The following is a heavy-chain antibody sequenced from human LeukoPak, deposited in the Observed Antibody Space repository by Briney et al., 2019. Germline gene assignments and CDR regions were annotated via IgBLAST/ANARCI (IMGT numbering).Heavy chain of an antibody. CDR2: IDSSSRYI. Sequence: PGGSLRLSCAASGFTFSSYNMDWVRQAPGQGLEWVSFIDSSSRYIYQADSVKGRFTISRDNAKSSVFLQMNSLRAEDTAVYYCARVGGHCTSTSCPPPDYWGQGTLVTVSS. J-gene: IGHJ4*02. D-gene: IGHD2-2*01. V-gene: IGHV3-21*01. CDR1: GFTFSSYN. CDR3: ARVGGHCTSTSCPPPDY.